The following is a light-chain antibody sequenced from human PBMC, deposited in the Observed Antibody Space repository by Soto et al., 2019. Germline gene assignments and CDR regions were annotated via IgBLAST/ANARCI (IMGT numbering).Light chain of an antibody. J-gene: IGKJ5*01. CDR3: QQGGNWPLT. CDR2: DAS. Sequence: EIVLTQSPAPLSLSPGERATVSCRASQSVSSHLAWYQQKRGQAPRLLIYDASSRASGIPARFSGSGSGTDFTITISSLEPEDFAVYYCQQGGNWPLTFGQGTRLEIK. V-gene: IGKV3-11*01. CDR1: QSVSSH.